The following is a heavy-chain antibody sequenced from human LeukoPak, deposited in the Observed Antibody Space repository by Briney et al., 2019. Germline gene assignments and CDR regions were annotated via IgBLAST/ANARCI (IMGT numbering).Heavy chain of an antibody. J-gene: IGHJ5*02. CDR2: IKQDGSEK. CDR1: GFTFSSYS. Sequence: GGSLRLSCAASGFTFSSYSMNWVRQAPGKGLEWVANIKQDGSEKYYVDSVKGRCTISRDNAKNSLYLQMNSLRAEDTAVYYCAGGMYSGSFDPWGQGTLVTVSS. D-gene: IGHD1-26*01. CDR3: AGGMYSGSFDP. V-gene: IGHV3-7*02.